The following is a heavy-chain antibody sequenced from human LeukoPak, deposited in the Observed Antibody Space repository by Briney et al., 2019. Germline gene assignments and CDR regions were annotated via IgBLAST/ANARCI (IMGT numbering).Heavy chain of an antibody. CDR2: IYSGGSA. Sequence: GGSLRLSCAASGFTVSSNYMSWVRQAPGKGLEWVSVIYSGGSAFYAESVKGRFTISRDNSKNTLFLQMGSLRAEDTAVYYCARVGDTDAFDIWGQGTMVTVPS. D-gene: IGHD2-21*02. CDR3: ARVGDTDAFDI. J-gene: IGHJ3*02. CDR1: GFTVSSNY. V-gene: IGHV3-53*05.